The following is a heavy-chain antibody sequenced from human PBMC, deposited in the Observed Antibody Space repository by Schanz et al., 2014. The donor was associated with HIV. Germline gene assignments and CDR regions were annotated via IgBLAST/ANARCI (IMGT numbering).Heavy chain of an antibody. CDR3: VRGPGYNMHLDY. D-gene: IGHD1-20*01. V-gene: IGHV3-23*01. Sequence: EVQLLESGGCLVQPWGSLRLSCAASGFTFSDYWMSWVRQAPGKGLECVSVISGSGGSTYYADSVKGRFDISRDNVRNTLYLQMNSLRAEDTGVYYCVRGPGYNMHLDYWGQGTLVTVSS. CDR2: ISGSGGST. J-gene: IGHJ4*02. CDR1: GFTFSDYW.